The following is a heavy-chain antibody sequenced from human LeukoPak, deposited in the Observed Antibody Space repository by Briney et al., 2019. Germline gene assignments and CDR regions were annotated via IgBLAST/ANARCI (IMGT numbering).Heavy chain of an antibody. CDR3: ATVGIVASFDY. D-gene: IGHD5-12*01. CDR1: GFTFSSYE. CDR2: ISSSGSTI. V-gene: IGHV3-48*03. J-gene: IGHJ4*02. Sequence: GGSLRLSCAASGFTFSSYEMNWVRQAPGKGLEWVSYISSSGSTIYYADSVKGRFTISRDNAKNSLYLQMNSLRAEDTAVYYCATVGIVASFDYWGQGTLVTVSS.